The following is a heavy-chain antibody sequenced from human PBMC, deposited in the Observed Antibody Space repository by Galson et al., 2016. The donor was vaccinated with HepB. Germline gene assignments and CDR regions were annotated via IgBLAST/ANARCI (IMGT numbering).Heavy chain of an antibody. Sequence: SVKVSCKASGYTLNNYAINWVRQAPGQGLEWMGWVSAYIGNTNYAQKLQNRVTMTTDTSTNTAYMELRSLRSDDTAVYYCARSNTVSVAPATLAYYDYWGPGTLVTVSS. V-gene: IGHV1-18*01. CDR3: ARSNTVSVAPATLAYYDY. D-gene: IGHD2-2*01. J-gene: IGHJ4*02. CDR2: VSAYIGNT. CDR1: GYTLNNYA.